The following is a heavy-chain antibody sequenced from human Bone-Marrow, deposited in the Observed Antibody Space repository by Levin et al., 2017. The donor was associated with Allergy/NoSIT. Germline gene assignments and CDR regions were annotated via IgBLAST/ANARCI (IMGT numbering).Heavy chain of an antibody. Sequence: GESLKISCKGSGFLFTNYWIGWVRQMPGKGLEWMGIIYGGDSERRYSPSFQGQVTMSADKSLSTAYLQWSSLKASDTAMYYCARIGGYAGYDFPFDSWGQGTLVTVSS. CDR3: ARIGGYAGYDFPFDS. V-gene: IGHV5-51*01. CDR2: IYGGDSER. J-gene: IGHJ4*02. CDR1: GFLFTNYW. D-gene: IGHD5-12*01.